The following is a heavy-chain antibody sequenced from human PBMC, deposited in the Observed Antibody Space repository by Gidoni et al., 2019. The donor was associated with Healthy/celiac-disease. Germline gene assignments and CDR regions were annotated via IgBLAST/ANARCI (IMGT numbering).Heavy chain of an antibody. CDR1: GYSFTSSG. V-gene: IGHV1-18*01. D-gene: IGHD2-2*01. J-gene: IGHJ5*02. CDR2: ISAYNGNT. Sequence: QVQLVQSGAEVKKPGAAVKVSCKASGYSFTSSGISWVRQAPGQGLEWMGWISAYNGNTNYAQKLQGRVTMTTDTSTSTAYMELSSLRSDDTAVYYCARVGIVVPAAIWFDPWGQGTLVTVSS. CDR3: ARVGIVVPAAIWFDP.